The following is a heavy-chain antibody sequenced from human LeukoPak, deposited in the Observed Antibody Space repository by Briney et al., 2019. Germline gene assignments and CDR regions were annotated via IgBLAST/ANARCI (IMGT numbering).Heavy chain of an antibody. D-gene: IGHD2-8*01. V-gene: IGHV3-30*02. CDR2: IQYDGSNE. J-gene: IGHJ6*03. Sequence: GGSLRLSCAASGFTFSDYSMNWVRQAPGKGLEWVAYIQYDGSNEQYAHSVKGRFRISRDSSKNILYLQMNSLRAEDTAVYYCAKDRCSNGIGCYYYYMDVWGKGTTVTISS. CDR3: AKDRCSNGIGCYYYYMDV. CDR1: GFTFSDYS.